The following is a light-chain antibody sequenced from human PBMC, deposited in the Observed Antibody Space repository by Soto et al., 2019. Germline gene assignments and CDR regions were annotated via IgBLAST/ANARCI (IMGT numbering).Light chain of an antibody. V-gene: IGLV1-47*01. CDR3: AAWDDSLSVPV. Sequence: QSVLTQPPSASGTPGQRVTISCSGSSSNIGSNYVYWYQQLPGTAPKLLIYRNNQRPSGVPDRFSGSKSGTSASLAISGLRSEDEADYYCAAWDDSLSVPVFDGGTKLTVL. CDR1: SSNIGSNY. CDR2: RNN. J-gene: IGLJ3*02.